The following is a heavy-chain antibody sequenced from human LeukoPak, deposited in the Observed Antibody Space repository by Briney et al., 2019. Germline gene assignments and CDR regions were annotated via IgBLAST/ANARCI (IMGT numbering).Heavy chain of an antibody. CDR3: ARFDYGSGSYDDY. V-gene: IGHV1-69*02. CDR1: GGTFSSYT. J-gene: IGHJ4*02. CDR2: IIPILGKA. Sequence: SVKVSCKASGGTFSSYTISWVRQAPVQGLEWMGRIIPILGKANYAQKFQGRVTIAADKSTSTAYMELSSLRSEDTAVYYCARFDYGSGSYDDYWGQGTLVTVSS. D-gene: IGHD3-10*01.